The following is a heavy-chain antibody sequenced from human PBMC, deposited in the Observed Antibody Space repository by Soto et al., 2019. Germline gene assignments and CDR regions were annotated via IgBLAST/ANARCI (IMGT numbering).Heavy chain of an antibody. Sequence: GGSLRLSCAASGFTFSSYAMSWVRQGPGKGLEWVSAISGSGGSIYYADSVKGRFTISRDNYKNTLYLQMNSLRAEDTAVYYCAKDLRLPMVRGPRPFGWFDPWGQGTLVTVSS. J-gene: IGHJ5*02. V-gene: IGHV3-23*01. CDR3: AKDLRLPMVRGPRPFGWFDP. CDR1: GFTFSSYA. D-gene: IGHD3-10*01. CDR2: ISGSGGSI.